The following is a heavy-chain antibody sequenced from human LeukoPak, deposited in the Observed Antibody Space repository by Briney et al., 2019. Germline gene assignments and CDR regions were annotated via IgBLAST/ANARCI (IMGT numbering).Heavy chain of an antibody. V-gene: IGHV4-4*02. CDR1: GVSISSGNW. Sequence: SETLSLTCAVSGVSISSGNWWSWVRQPPGKGLEWIGEMHPSGSTNYNPSLKSRVTISVDKSKNQFSLNLSSVTAADTAVYYCARDRGELCYASDYWGQGTLVTVSS. J-gene: IGHJ4*02. CDR3: ARDRGELCYASDY. CDR2: MHPSGST. D-gene: IGHD2-2*01.